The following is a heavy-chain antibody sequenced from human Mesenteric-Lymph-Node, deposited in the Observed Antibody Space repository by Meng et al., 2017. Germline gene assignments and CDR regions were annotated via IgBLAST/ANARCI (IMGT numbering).Heavy chain of an antibody. CDR3: ARGNYDNLTGYYPYYFDY. Sequence: GGSLRLSCAASGFTFRYHDIHWVRQAPGKGLEWGAVMWADGYKTHYADSVRGRFTISRDNAKNSLYLQMNSLRAEDTAVYYCARGNYDNLTGYYPYYFDYWGQGTLVTVSS. J-gene: IGHJ4*02. CDR2: MWADGYKT. D-gene: IGHD3-9*01. CDR1: GFTFRYHD. V-gene: IGHV3-33*01.